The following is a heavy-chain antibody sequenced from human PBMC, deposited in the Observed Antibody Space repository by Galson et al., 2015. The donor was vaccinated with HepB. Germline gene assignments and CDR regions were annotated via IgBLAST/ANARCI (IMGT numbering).Heavy chain of an antibody. J-gene: IGHJ6*02. CDR1: GYSFSNYG. CDR2: FSGYDAST. V-gene: IGHV1-18*01. Sequence: SVKVSCKASGYSFSNYGLSWIRQAPGPGLEWMGWFSGYDASTNYAPKFQGRVTMTADATTGTAYLELRNLRSDDTAVYYCARDSRPELRLNNYFSYGMDVWGQGSAVTVSS. D-gene: IGHD2-21*01. CDR3: ARDSRPELRLNNYFSYGMDV.